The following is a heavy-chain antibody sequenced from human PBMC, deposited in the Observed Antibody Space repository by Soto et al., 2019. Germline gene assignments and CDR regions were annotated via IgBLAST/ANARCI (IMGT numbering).Heavy chain of an antibody. Sequence: EVQLVESGGGLVQPGGSLRLSCAASGFTFSSYWMHWVRQAPGKGLVWVSRINSDGSSTSYADSVKGRFTISKDNAKNTLYQKMNSLRAEDTAVYYCARLGIAGAWASHMDVWGKGTTVTVSS. J-gene: IGHJ6*03. CDR2: INSDGSST. CDR1: GFTFSSYW. D-gene: IGHD6-19*01. CDR3: ARLGIAGAWASHMDV. V-gene: IGHV3-74*01.